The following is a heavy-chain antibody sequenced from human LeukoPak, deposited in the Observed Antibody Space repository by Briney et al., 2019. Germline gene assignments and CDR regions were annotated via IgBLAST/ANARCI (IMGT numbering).Heavy chain of an antibody. D-gene: IGHD6-13*01. CDR1: GFTFSSYW. V-gene: IGHV3-74*01. CDR3: ARAQQLVPHNFDY. CDR2: INSDGSST. J-gene: IGHJ4*02. Sequence: GGSLRLSSAASGFTFSSYWMHWVRQAPGKGLVWVSRINSDGSSTSYADSVRGRFSISRDNAKNTLYLQMNSLRAEDTAVYYCARAQQLVPHNFDYWGQGTLVTVSS.